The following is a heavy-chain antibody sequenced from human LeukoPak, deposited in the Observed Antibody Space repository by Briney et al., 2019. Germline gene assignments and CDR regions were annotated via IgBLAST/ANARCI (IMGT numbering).Heavy chain of an antibody. V-gene: IGHV7-4-1*02. CDR2: INTNTGNP. D-gene: IGHD3-3*01. CDR3: ARDSISTIFGVVIQGVWFDP. Sequence: ASVKVSCKASGYTFTSYAMNWVRQAPGQGLEWMGWINTNTGNPTYAQGFTGRFVFSLDTSVSTAYLQISSLKAEDTAVYYCARDSISTIFGVVIQGVWFDPWGQGTLVTVSS. J-gene: IGHJ5*02. CDR1: GYTFTSYA.